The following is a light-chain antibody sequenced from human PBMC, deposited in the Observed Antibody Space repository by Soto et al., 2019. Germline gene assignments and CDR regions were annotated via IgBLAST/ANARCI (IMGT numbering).Light chain of an antibody. Sequence: DIQMTQSPSTLSASVGDRVTITYRASQSISDSLAWYQQKPGKAPKLLIYEASSLKSGVPARFSGSRSGTEYTLTISSLQPDDVATYYCQQYNGYWTFGQGTKVEIK. V-gene: IGKV1-5*03. CDR1: QSISDS. CDR3: QQYNGYWT. CDR2: EAS. J-gene: IGKJ1*01.